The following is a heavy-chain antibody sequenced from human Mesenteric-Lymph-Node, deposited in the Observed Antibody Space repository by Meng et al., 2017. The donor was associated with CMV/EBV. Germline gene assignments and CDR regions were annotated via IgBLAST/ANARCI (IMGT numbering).Heavy chain of an antibody. CDR2: IYYSGST. J-gene: IGHJ4*02. Sequence: GSLRLSCTVSGGSISSSSYYWGWIRQPPGKGLEWIGSIYYSGSTYYNPSLKSRVTISVDTSKNQFSLKLSSVTAADTAVYYCARGDTHLYDSSGYYLDYWGQGTLVTVSS. D-gene: IGHD3-22*01. V-gene: IGHV4-39*07. CDR3: ARGDTHLYDSSGYYLDY. CDR1: GGSISSSSYY.